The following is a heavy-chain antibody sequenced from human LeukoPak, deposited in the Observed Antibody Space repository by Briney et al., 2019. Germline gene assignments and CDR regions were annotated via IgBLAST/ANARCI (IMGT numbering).Heavy chain of an antibody. J-gene: IGHJ4*02. CDR2: IIPIFGTA. CDR3: ARVLTNSSSWFPSSRGYFDY. V-gene: IGHV1-69*01. Sequence: SVKVSCKASGGTFSSYAISWVRQAPGQGLEWMGGIIPIFGTANYAQKFQGRVTITADESTSTAYMELSSLRSEDTAVYYCARVLTNSSSWFPSSRGYFDYWGQGTLVTVSS. CDR1: GGTFSSYA. D-gene: IGHD6-13*01.